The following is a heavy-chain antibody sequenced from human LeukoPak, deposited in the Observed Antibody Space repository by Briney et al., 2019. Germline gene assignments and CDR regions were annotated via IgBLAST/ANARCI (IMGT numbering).Heavy chain of an antibody. V-gene: IGHV2-26*01. CDR1: GFSLSNARMG. D-gene: IGHD3-22*01. CDR2: IFSNDER. Sequence: SGPTLVNPTETLTLTCTVSGFSLSNARMGVSWIRQPPGKALEWLAHIFSNDERSHSTSLKSRLTISKDTSRSQVFLTMTNMDPVDTATYYCARLYDYYGSSGLYYFDYWGQGTLVTVSS. CDR3: ARLYDYYGSSGLYYFDY. J-gene: IGHJ4*02.